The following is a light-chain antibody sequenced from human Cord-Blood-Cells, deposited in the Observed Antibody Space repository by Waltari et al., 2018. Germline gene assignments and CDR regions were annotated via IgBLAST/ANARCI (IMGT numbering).Light chain of an antibody. Sequence: IVLTQSPATLSLSPGERATLSCRASQSVSSYLAWYQQKPGQAPRPLIYDASNRATGIPARFSGSGSGTDFTLTISSLEPEDVAVYYCQQRSNWPPGWTFGQGTKVEIK. CDR2: DAS. CDR1: QSVSSY. CDR3: QQRSNWPPGWT. J-gene: IGKJ1*01. V-gene: IGKV3-11*01.